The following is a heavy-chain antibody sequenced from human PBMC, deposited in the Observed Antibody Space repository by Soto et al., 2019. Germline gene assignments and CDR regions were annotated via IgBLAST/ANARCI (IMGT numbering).Heavy chain of an antibody. CDR2: TYYRSRWYN. CDR1: GDSVSSISAA. V-gene: IGHV6-1*01. Sequence: PSQTLSLTCAISGDSVSSISAAWNWIRLSPSRGLEWLARTYYRSRWYNDYAVSVRSRITVNPDTSKNQFSLQLTSVTPEDTAVYYCAGTTSHQWYYMDVWGKGTTVTVSS. J-gene: IGHJ6*03. CDR3: AGTTSHQWYYMDV. D-gene: IGHD1-7*01.